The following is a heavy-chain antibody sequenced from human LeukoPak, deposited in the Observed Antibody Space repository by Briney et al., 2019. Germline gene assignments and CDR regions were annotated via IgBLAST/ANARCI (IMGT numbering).Heavy chain of an antibody. D-gene: IGHD6-13*01. Sequence: PGGSLRLSCIASGFAFNSYEMNWVRQAPGKGLEWVSYISSSGSIKHYADSVKGRFTISRDNAKNSLYLQMNSLRAEDTAVYYCASRAGYTGSWSAFDYWGQGTLVTVSS. CDR3: ASRAGYTGSWSAFDY. J-gene: IGHJ4*02. CDR2: ISSSGSIK. V-gene: IGHV3-48*03. CDR1: GFAFNSYE.